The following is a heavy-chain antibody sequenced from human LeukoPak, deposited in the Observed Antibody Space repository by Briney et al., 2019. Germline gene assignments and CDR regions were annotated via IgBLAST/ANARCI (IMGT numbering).Heavy chain of an antibody. D-gene: IGHD4-23*01. CDR3: ATLTGGDDAFDI. J-gene: IGHJ3*02. CDR2: IFYTGST. CDR1: GYSISSSYY. Sequence: SETLSLTCTVSGYSISSSYYWSWIRQPPGKGLEWIGYIFYTGSTNYNPSLKSRVTISVLTSKNRFSLKLSSVTAADTAVYYCATLTGGDDAFDIWGQGTMVTVSS. V-gene: IGHV4-61*01.